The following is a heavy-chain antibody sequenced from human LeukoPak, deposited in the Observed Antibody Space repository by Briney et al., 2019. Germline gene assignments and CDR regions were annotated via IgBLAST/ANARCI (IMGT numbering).Heavy chain of an antibody. V-gene: IGHV3-66*01. CDR1: GFTFSTFA. Sequence: GGTLRLSCAASGFTFSTFAMIWVRQAPGKGLEWVSVIYSDGSTYYADSVKGRFTISRDNSRNTLYLQMNSLRAEDTAVYYCAREWDHDYDDYMFDYWGQGTLVTVSS. CDR3: AREWDHDYDDYMFDY. D-gene: IGHD4-17*01. CDR2: IYSDGST. J-gene: IGHJ4*02.